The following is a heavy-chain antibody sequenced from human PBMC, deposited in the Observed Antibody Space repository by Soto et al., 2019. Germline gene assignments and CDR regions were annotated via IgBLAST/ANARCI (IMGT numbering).Heavy chain of an antibody. D-gene: IGHD2-15*01. CDR3: GRVGARITLVSWFDP. J-gene: IGHJ5*02. Sequence: QVQLVESGGGVVQPGRSLRLSCAASGFTFSSYAMHWVRQAPGKGLEWVAVISYDGSNKYYADSVKGRFTISRDNSKNALYLQMNSLRAEDMAVYYCGRVGARITLVSWFDPWGQGTLVTVSS. CDR2: ISYDGSNK. V-gene: IGHV3-30-3*01. CDR1: GFTFSSYA.